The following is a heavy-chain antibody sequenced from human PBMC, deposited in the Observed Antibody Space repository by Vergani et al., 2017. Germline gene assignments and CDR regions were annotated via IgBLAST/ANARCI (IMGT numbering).Heavy chain of an antibody. J-gene: IGHJ4*02. CDR1: GGSISSYY. D-gene: IGHD5-18*01. CDR2: IYYSGST. Sequence: QVQLQESGPGLVKPSETLSLTCTVSGGSISSYYWSWIRQPPGKGLEWIGYIYYSGSTNYNPSLKSRVTISVDTSKNQFSLKLSSVTAADTAVYYCARGYRGYSYVVLDYWGQGTLVTVSS. CDR3: ARGYRGYSYVVLDY. V-gene: IGHV4-59*01.